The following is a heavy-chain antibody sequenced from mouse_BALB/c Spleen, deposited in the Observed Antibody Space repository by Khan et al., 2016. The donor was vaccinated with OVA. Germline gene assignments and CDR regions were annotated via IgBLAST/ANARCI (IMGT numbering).Heavy chain of an antibody. CDR1: GYTFTTYW. J-gene: IGHJ2*01. Sequence: VELVESGAELAKPGASVKMSCKASGYTFTTYWMHWVKQRPGQGLEWIGYINPTSGYTDYNETFKDRATLSADRSSSTAYMQLSSLTSEDSAVYYCTRDRIDYGGQGTTLTVSS. CDR3: TRDRIDY. CDR2: INPTSGYT. V-gene: IGHV1-7*01.